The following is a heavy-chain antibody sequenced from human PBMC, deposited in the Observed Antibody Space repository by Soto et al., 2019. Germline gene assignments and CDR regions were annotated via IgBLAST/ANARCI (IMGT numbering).Heavy chain of an antibody. D-gene: IGHD3-3*01. CDR2: TYYRSKWYN. V-gene: IGHV6-1*01. J-gene: IGHJ5*02. CDR3: ARDGSVFYDFWSGAGYWFDP. CDR1: GDSVSSNSAT. Sequence: SQTLSLTCAISGDSVSSNSATWNWIRQSPSRGPEWLGRTYYRSKWYNDYAVSVKSRITINPDTSKNQFSLQLNSVTPEDTAVYYCARDGSVFYDFWSGAGYWFDPWGQGTLVTVSS.